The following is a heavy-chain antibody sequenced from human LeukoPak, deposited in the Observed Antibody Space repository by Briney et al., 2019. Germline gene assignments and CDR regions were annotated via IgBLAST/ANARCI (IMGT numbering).Heavy chain of an antibody. CDR1: GYSFTSYW. J-gene: IGHJ4*02. CDR3: ARVRYYGTGSYYAYYFDY. Sequence: GESLKISCKGSGYSFTSYWIGWVRQMPGKGLEWMGSIYPGDSDTRYSPSFQGQVTISADKSISTAYLQWSSLKASDTAMYYCARVRYYGTGSYYAYYFDYWGQGTLVTVSS. D-gene: IGHD3-10*01. CDR2: IYPGDSDT. V-gene: IGHV5-51*01.